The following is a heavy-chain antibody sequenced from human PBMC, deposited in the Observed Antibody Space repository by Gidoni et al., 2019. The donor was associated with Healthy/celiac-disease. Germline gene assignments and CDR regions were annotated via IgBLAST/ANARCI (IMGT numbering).Heavy chain of an antibody. Sequence: EVQLVESGGGLVKPGGSLRLSCAASGFTFSSYSMNWVRQAPGKGLELVSSISSSSSYIYYADSVKGRFTISRDNAKNSLYLQMNSLRAEDTAVYYCARDLSSGYYDSSDDAFDIWGQGTMVTVSS. V-gene: IGHV3-21*01. J-gene: IGHJ3*02. D-gene: IGHD3-22*01. CDR1: GFTFSSYS. CDR2: ISSSSSYI. CDR3: ARDLSSGYYDSSDDAFDI.